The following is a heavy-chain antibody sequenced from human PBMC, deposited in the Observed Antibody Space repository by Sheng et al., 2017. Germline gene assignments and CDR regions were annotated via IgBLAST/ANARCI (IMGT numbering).Heavy chain of an antibody. CDR3: ARAGGYSYADDAFDI. Sequence: QVQLVESGGGVVQPGRSLRLSCAASGFTFSSYGMHWVRQAPGKGLEWVAVIWYDGSNKYYADSVKGRFTISRDNSKNTLYLQMNSLRAEDTAVYYCARAGGYSYADDAFDIWGQGTMVTVSS. V-gene: IGHV3-33*01. D-gene: IGHD5-18*01. CDR2: IWYDGSNK. J-gene: IGHJ3*02. CDR1: GFTFSSYG.